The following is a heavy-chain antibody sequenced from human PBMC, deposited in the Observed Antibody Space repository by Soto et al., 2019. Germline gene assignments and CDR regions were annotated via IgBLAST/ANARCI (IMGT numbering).Heavy chain of an antibody. J-gene: IGHJ3*02. V-gene: IGHV4-61*08. Sequence: PSETLSLTCTVSGGSISSGGYYWSWIRQPPGKGLEWIGYIYYSGSTNYNPSLKSRVTISVDTSKNQFSLKLSSVTAADTAVYYCARAIRPAAFDIWGQGTMVTVSS. CDR2: IYYSGST. CDR3: ARAIRPAAFDI. CDR1: GGSISSGGYY.